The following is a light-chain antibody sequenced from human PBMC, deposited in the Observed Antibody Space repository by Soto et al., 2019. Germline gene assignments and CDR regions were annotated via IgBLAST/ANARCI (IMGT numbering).Light chain of an antibody. CDR1: QYINTR. CDR3: QHYGSLPPYN. CDR2: QTS. J-gene: IGKJ2*01. Sequence: EIVLTQSPATLSSFPGDRVTLSCRASQYINTRLAWYQHRPGQAPRLLIYQTSIRAAGIPARFSASGTGTDFTLTISRLEPEDFAVYYCQHYGSLPPYNFGRGTKVDIK. V-gene: IGKV3-20*01.